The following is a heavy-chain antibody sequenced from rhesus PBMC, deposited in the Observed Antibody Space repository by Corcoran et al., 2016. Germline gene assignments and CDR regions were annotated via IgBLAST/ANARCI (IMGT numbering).Heavy chain of an antibody. CDR3: AIGIIVGRDY. Sequence: EVQLMQSGAEVKKPGASVKISCKASGYTFTDYYLHWVRQAPGKGLEWMGRVDPEDSEVVHAQKFQDRVTMTTDTSTDTAYMELSSLRSEDTAVYYCAIGIIVGRDYWGQGVLVSVSS. J-gene: IGHJ4*01. CDR1: GYTFTDYY. D-gene: IGHD6-13*01. V-gene: IGHV1-111*02. CDR2: VDPEDSEV.